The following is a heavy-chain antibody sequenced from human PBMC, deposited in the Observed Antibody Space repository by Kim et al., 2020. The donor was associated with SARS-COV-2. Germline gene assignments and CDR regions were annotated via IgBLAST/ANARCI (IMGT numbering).Heavy chain of an antibody. CDR2: INAGNGNT. CDR3: ARVDIIGAYCGGDCHANWYFDL. J-gene: IGHJ2*01. CDR1: GYTFTSYA. D-gene: IGHD2-21*02. V-gene: IGHV1-3*01. Sequence: ASVKVSCKASGYTFTSYAMHWVRQAPGQRLEWMGWINAGNGNTKYSQKFQGRVTITRDTSASTAYMELSSLRSEDTAVYYCARVDIIGAYCGGDCHANWYFDLWGRGTLVTVSS.